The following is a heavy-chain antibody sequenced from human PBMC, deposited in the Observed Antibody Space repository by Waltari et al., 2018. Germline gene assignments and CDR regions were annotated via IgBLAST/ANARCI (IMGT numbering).Heavy chain of an antibody. V-gene: IGHV3-30-3*01. D-gene: IGHD6-19*01. CDR1: VFPFRRYA. J-gene: IGHJ4*02. CDR2: ISYDGSNK. Sequence: VQLLVSGGCVVQSARSLRLSCAASVFPFRRYAMHWVRQAPGKGLEWVAVISYDGSNKYYADSVKGRFTISRDNSKNTRYLEMNSLRAEDTAVYYWARDQHGSGWYYVDYWGQGTLVTVSS. CDR3: ARDQHGSGWYYVDY.